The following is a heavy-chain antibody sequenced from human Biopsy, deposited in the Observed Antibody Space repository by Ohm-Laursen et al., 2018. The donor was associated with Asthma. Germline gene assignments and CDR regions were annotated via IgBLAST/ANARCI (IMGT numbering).Heavy chain of an antibody. D-gene: IGHD2-2*01. Sequence: SLRLSCAASGFTFSSYWMSWVRQAPGKGLEWVANIKKDGGEKYYVDSVKGRFTISRDNAKNSLYLHMNSLRAEDTAVYYCARGGYCTSPTCPWGRYATDVWGQGTTVTVSS. CDR3: ARGGYCTSPTCPWGRYATDV. J-gene: IGHJ6*02. CDR1: GFTFSSYW. CDR2: IKKDGGEK. V-gene: IGHV3-7*01.